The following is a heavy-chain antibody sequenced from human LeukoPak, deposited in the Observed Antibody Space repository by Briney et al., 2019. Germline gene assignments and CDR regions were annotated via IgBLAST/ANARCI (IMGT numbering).Heavy chain of an antibody. CDR3: ARGPRDSTTWYANY. CDR2: INHSGSA. J-gene: IGHJ4*02. CDR1: GGSFSGHY. V-gene: IGHV4-34*01. D-gene: IGHD6-13*01. Sequence: SETLSLTCAVYGGSFSGHYWSWIRQPPGKGLEWIGEINHSGSANYNPSLKSRVTISVDTSKNQFSLNLSSVTVADTAVYYCARGPRDSTTWYANYWGQGTLVTVSS.